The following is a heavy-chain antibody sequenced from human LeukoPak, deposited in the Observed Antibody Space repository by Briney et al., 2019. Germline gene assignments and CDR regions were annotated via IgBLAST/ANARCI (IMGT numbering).Heavy chain of an antibody. D-gene: IGHD3-3*01. CDR2: ISYDGTNK. Sequence: GRSLRLSCAASGFTFSNYDMHWVRQAPGKWLEWVAVISYDGTNKYYADSVKGRFTISRDNSKSTLYLQMNSLRAEDTAVYYCAKENDFVYWGQGTLVTVSS. J-gene: IGHJ4*02. CDR1: GFTFSNYD. CDR3: AKENDFVY. V-gene: IGHV3-30*18.